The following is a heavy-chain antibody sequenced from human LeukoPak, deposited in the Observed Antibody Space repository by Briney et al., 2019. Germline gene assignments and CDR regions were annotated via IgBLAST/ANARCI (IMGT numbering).Heavy chain of an antibody. J-gene: IGHJ5*02. CDR2: ITSTSAYI. D-gene: IGHD6-13*01. CDR3: ANDFSRWDGS. Sequence: GSLRLSCVASGFTASGFSFSSNTMNWVRRAPGKGLEWVSSITSTSAYIHYADSVKGRFAISRDNAKKSLYLQMNSLRAEDTGVFYCANDFSRWDGSWGQGTLVTVSS. CDR1: GFSFSSNT. V-gene: IGHV3-21*01.